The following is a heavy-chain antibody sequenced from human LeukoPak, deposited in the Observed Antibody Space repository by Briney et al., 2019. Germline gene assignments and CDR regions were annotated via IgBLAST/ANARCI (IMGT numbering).Heavy chain of an antibody. CDR2: ISYSGST. CDR3: ARQASCSGTNCYPFDY. J-gene: IGHJ4*02. CDR1: GGSISSDY. D-gene: IGHD2-2*01. V-gene: IGHV4-59*08. Sequence: SETLPLTCTVSGGSISSDYWSWIRQPPGKGLEWIEWISYSGSTTYNPSLKTRVTISLDTSKNQFSLKLSSVTAADTAVYYCARQASCSGTNCYPFDYWGQGTLVTVSS.